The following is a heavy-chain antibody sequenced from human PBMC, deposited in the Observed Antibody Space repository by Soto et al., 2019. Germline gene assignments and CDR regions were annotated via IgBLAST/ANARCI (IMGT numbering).Heavy chain of an antibody. CDR3: ARRRITMVRGVIHYGMDV. J-gene: IGHJ6*02. CDR1: GGSISSYY. Sequence: PSETLSLTCTVSGGSISSYYWSWIQQPPGKGLEWIGYIYYSGSTNYNPSLKSRVTISVDTSKNQFSLKLSSVTAADTAVYYCARRRITMVRGVIHYGMDVWGQGTTVTVYS. D-gene: IGHD3-10*01. V-gene: IGHV4-59*01. CDR2: IYYSGST.